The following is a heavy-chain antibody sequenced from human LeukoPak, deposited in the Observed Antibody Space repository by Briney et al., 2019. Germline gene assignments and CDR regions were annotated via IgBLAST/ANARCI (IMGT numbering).Heavy chain of an antibody. CDR2: IYPGDSDI. CDR1: GYSFTSYW. CDR3: ARRDGYNSFDY. D-gene: IGHD5-24*01. Sequence: GASLQISCKGSGYSFTSYWIGWVRQLPGKGLEWMGIIYPGDSDIRYSPSFQGQVTISADKSNSTAYLQWSSLKASDTAMYYCARRDGYNSFDYWGQGTLVTVSS. J-gene: IGHJ4*02. V-gene: IGHV5-51*01.